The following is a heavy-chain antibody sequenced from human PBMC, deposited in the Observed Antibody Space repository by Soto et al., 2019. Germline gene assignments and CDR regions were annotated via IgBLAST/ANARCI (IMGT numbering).Heavy chain of an antibody. V-gene: IGHV4-61*08. Sequence: SETLSLTCTVSGGSISSGDYYWSWIRQPPGKGLEWIGYIYYSGSTNYNPSLKSRVTISVDTSKNQFSLKLSSVTAADTAVYYCARTDYSNYYYYYMDVWGKGTTVTVSS. J-gene: IGHJ6*03. CDR1: GGSISSGDYY. D-gene: IGHD4-4*01. CDR2: IYYSGST. CDR3: ARTDYSNYYYYYMDV.